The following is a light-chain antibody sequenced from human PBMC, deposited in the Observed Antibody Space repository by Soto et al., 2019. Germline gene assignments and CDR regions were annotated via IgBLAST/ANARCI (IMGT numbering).Light chain of an antibody. V-gene: IGKV3-20*01. J-gene: IGKJ1*01. CDR1: QSVSSTY. CDR2: DAS. CDR3: QQFSSTPWT. Sequence: EIVLKQSPGTLSLSPGERATLSCRASQSVSSTYLAWYQQKPGRAPRLLIYDASSRATGIPDRFSGSGSGTDFTLTISRLEPEDFPVYYCQQFSSTPWTFGQGTEVEIK.